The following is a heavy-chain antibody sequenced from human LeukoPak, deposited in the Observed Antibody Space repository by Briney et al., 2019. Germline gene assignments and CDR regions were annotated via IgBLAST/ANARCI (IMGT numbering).Heavy chain of an antibody. V-gene: IGHV1-8*01. CDR2: MNPNSGNT. D-gene: IGHD4-17*01. CDR3: ARHRPQYGGFDY. J-gene: IGHJ4*02. Sequence: ASVKVSCKASGYTFTSYDINWVRQATGQGLEWMGWMNPNSGNTGYAQKFQGRVTMTRNTSISTAYMELSSLRSEDTAVYYCARHRPQYGGFDYWGQGTLVTVSS. CDR1: GYTFTSYD.